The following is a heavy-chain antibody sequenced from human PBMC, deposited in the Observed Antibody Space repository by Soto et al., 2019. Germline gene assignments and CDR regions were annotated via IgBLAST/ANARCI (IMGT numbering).Heavy chain of an antibody. J-gene: IGHJ5*02. CDR3: ARPYYYDSSGLNWFDP. CDR1: GSTFTSYG. Sequence: ASVKVSFKASGSTFTSYGIIWVRQAPGQGLEWMGWISAYNGNTNYAQKLQGRVTMTTDTSTSTAYMELRSLRSDDTAVYYCARPYYYDSSGLNWFDPWGQGTLVNVSA. V-gene: IGHV1-18*01. CDR2: ISAYNGNT. D-gene: IGHD3-22*01.